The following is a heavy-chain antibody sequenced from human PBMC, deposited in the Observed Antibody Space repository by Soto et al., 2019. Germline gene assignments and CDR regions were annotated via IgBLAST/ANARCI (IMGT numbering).Heavy chain of an antibody. Sequence: DSVKVSCKASGYTFTGYYMHWVRQAPGQGLEWMGGINPNIGGTNYAQKFQGRVTMTGDTSISTAYMELSRLRSDDTAVYYCARVLTMIDCNYAFDVWGQGTMVTVS. CDR3: ARVLTMIDCNYAFDV. J-gene: IGHJ3*01. V-gene: IGHV1-2*02. D-gene: IGHD3-22*01. CDR2: INPNIGGT. CDR1: GYTFTGYY.